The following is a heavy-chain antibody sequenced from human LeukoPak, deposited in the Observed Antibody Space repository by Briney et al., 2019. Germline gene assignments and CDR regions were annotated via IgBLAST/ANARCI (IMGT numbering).Heavy chain of an antibody. Sequence: PGGSLRLSCAASGFIFSSYSMSWVRQAPGKGLEWVSVITGSGGNTYYADSVKGRFTISKDNSKNTVYLQMSSLRVDDTAVYYCAKAVSSSWPSYYYGMDVWGQGTTVTVS. CDR3: AKAVSSSWPSYYYGMDV. D-gene: IGHD6-13*01. CDR2: ITGSGGNT. J-gene: IGHJ6*02. V-gene: IGHV3-23*01. CDR1: GFIFSSYS.